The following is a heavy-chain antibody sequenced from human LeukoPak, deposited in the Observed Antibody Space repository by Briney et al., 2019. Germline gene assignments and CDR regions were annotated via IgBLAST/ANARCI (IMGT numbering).Heavy chain of an antibody. CDR1: GFTLVDYA. Sequence: GGSLRLSCAAPGFTLVDYAMHGVGKAPGRGWEGVSGIGWNSGSIGYADSVKGRFTISRDNAKNSLYLQMNSLRAEDTALYYCAKDIHFGGGMVGTIVDYWGQGTLVTVSS. CDR3: AKDIHFGGGMVGTIVDY. J-gene: IGHJ4*02. V-gene: IGHV3-9*01. D-gene: IGHD1-26*01. CDR2: IGWNSGSI.